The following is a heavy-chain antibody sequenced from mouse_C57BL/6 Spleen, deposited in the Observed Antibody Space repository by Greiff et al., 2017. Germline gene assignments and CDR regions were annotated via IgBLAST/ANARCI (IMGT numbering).Heavy chain of an antibody. Sequence: VKLQQSGAELVRPGTSVKMSCKASGYTFTNYWIGWAKQRPGHGLEWIGDIYPGGGYTNYNEKFKGKATLTADKSSSTAYMQFSSLTSEDSAIYYCARSGRLRAWFAYWGQGTLVTVSA. CDR2: IYPGGGYT. CDR1: GYTFTNYW. J-gene: IGHJ3*01. CDR3: ARSGRLRAWFAY. D-gene: IGHD2-4*01. V-gene: IGHV1-63*01.